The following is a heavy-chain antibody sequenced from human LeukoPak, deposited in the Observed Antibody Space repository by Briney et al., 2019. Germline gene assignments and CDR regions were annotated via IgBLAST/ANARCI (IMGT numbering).Heavy chain of an antibody. CDR3: ARASYSYDISGWVPFDY. V-gene: IGHV4-39*07. J-gene: IGHJ4*02. D-gene: IGHD3-22*01. CDR1: GGSISSSSYY. Sequence: SETLSLTCTVSGGSISSSSYYWGWVRQPPGKGLEWIGSIHYSGSTNYNPSLKSRVTISVDTSKNQFSLKLSSVTAADTAVYYCARASYSYDISGWVPFDYWGQGTLVTVSS. CDR2: IHYSGST.